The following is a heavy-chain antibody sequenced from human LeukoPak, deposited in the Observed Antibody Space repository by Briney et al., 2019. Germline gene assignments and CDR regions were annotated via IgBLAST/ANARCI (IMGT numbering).Heavy chain of an antibody. CDR2: ISSSGSTI. CDR3: ARVEANYYDSSGYWDDGMDV. CDR1: GFTFSSYA. J-gene: IGHJ6*02. V-gene: IGHV3-48*04. Sequence: GGSLRLSCAASGFTFSSYAMSWVRQAPGKGLEWVSYISSSGSTIYYADSVKGRFTISRDNAKNSLYLQMNSLRAEDTAVYYCARVEANYYDSSGYWDDGMDVWGQGTTVTVSS. D-gene: IGHD3-22*01.